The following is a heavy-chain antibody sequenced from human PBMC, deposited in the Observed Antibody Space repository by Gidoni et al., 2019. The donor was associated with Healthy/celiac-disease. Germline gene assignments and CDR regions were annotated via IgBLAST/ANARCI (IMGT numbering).Heavy chain of an antibody. D-gene: IGHD1-26*01. Sequence: TFSSYGMHWVRQAPGKGLEWVAVISYDGSNKYYADSVKGRFTISRDNSKNTLYLQMNSLRAEDTAVYYCAKPDLEWELYFDYWGQGTLVTVSS. CDR3: AKPDLEWELYFDY. CDR2: ISYDGSNK. CDR1: TFSSYG. J-gene: IGHJ4*02. V-gene: IGHV3-30*18.